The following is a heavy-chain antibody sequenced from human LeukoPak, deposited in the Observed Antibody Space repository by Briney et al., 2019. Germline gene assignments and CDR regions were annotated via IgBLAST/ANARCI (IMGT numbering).Heavy chain of an antibody. CDR1: VYTFTSYG. V-gene: IGHV1-18*01. Sequence: GASVKVSCKASVYTFTSYGISWVRQAPGQGLEWMGWMSAYNGNTTYAQKLQGRVTMTTDTSTSTAYMELRSLRSDDTAVYYCARDHGDYGNDAFDIWGQGTMVTVSS. CDR3: ARDHGDYGNDAFDI. CDR2: MSAYNGNT. D-gene: IGHD4-17*01. J-gene: IGHJ3*02.